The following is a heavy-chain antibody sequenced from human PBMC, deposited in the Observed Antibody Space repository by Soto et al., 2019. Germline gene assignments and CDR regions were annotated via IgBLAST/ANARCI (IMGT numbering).Heavy chain of an antibody. D-gene: IGHD3-10*01. CDR1: GFTFSNYT. CDR3: AGRSGSSDY. Sequence: GGSLRLSCAASGFTFSNYTMHWVRQAPGKGLEWVALISYDEIDKYFADAVKARFTISRDNSKNTLYLQMDSLRAEDTAVYYCAGRSGSSDYWGRGTLVTVSS. J-gene: IGHJ4*02. CDR2: ISYDEIDK. V-gene: IGHV3-30*04.